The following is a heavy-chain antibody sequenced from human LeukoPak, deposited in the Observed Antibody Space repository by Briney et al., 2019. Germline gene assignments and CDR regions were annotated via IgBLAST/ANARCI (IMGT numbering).Heavy chain of an antibody. J-gene: IGHJ6*03. Sequence: ASVKVSCKASGYTFTGYYMHWVRQAPGQGLEWMGRINPNSGGTKYAQKFQGRVTMTRDTSISTAYMELSRLRSDDTAVYYCASSPDRNTIFGVVIRTSYYYYYMDVWGKGTTVTVSS. V-gene: IGHV1-2*06. D-gene: IGHD3-3*01. CDR2: INPNSGGT. CDR3: ASSPDRNTIFGVVIRTSYYYYYMDV. CDR1: GYTFTGYY.